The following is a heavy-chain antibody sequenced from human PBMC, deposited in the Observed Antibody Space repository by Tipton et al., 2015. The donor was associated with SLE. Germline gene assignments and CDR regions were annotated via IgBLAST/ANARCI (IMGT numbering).Heavy chain of an antibody. CDR2: IWSDGSNE. V-gene: IGHV3-33*01. D-gene: IGHD6-19*01. J-gene: IGHJ4*02. Sequence: QVQLVQSGGGVVQPGRSLRLSCAASGFTFSNYGMHWVRQAPGKGLEWVAIIWSDGSNEYYADSVKGRFTISRDNYKNTLYLQINSLRAEDTAVYYCVRDQRAVAGALFDYWGQGTLVTVSS. CDR1: GFTFSNYG. CDR3: VRDQRAVAGALFDY.